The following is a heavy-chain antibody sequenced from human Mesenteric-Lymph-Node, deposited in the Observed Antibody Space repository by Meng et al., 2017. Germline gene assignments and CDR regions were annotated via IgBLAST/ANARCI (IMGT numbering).Heavy chain of an antibody. D-gene: IGHD3-10*01. J-gene: IGHJ4*02. CDR3: ARDLSGVGSQDGY. Sequence: GESLKISCAASGLSFSSYEFNWVRQAPGKGLEWASHISNGAGSTNYADSVKGRFTTSRDESKNSLFLQMNSLKTEDTAVYYCARDLSGVGSQDGYWGQGTLVTVSS. CDR2: ISNGAGST. V-gene: IGHV3-48*03. CDR1: GLSFSSYE.